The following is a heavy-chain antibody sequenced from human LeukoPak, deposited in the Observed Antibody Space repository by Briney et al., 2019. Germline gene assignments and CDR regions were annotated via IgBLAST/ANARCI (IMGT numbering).Heavy chain of an antibody. V-gene: IGHV4-4*07. Sequence: SETLSLTCTVSGGSISSYYWSWIRQPAGKGLEWIGRIYTSGSTNYNPSLKSRVTMSVDTSKNQFSLKLSSATAAATAVYYCARDIREYCSGGSCYRGGPISYYYYYMDVWGKGTTVTVSS. CDR3: ARDIREYCSGGSCYRGGPISYYYYYMDV. J-gene: IGHJ6*03. CDR2: IYTSGST. D-gene: IGHD2-15*01. CDR1: GGSISSYY.